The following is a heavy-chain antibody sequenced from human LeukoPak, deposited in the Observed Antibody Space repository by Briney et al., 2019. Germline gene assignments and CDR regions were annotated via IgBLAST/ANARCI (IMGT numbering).Heavy chain of an antibody. D-gene: IGHD2-15*01. CDR3: TFFVAPDFDL. V-gene: IGHV3-30-3*01. Sequence: GAALRLSCAASGLTLSSFAMHSPRQPPGNGLEWVAVISYLGNNEYYADSVTGRFTVSRDNSNNTLYLQMTSLIAEHSAVYYCTFFVAPDFDLWGQGTLVTVSS. CDR2: ISYLGNNE. J-gene: IGHJ4*02. CDR1: GLTLSSFA.